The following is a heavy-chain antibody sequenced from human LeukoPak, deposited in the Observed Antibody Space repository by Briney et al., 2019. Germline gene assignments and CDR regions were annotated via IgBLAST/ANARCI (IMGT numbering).Heavy chain of an antibody. CDR2: INPNSGGT. CDR1: GYTFTGYY. V-gene: IGHV1-2*02. D-gene: IGHD3-22*01. CDR3: ARGYYDSSPYYYYYMDV. J-gene: IGHJ6*03. Sequence: ASVKVSCKASGYTFTGYYMHWVRHAPGQGLELKGWINPNSGGTNYAQKFQGRVTMTRDTSISTAYMELSRLRSDDTAVYYCARGYYDSSPYYYYYMDVWGKGTTVTVSS.